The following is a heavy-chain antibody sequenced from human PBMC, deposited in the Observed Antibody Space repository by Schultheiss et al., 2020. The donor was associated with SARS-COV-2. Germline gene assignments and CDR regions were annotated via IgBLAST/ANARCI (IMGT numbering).Heavy chain of an antibody. CDR1: GFTFSDSY. J-gene: IGHJ4*02. D-gene: IGHD3-22*01. Sequence: SCAASGFTFSDSYMSWVRQAPGKGLEWVANIKQDGSEKYYVDSVKGRFTISRDNAKNSLYLQMNSLRAEDTAVYFCARDESYYDSSGLDYWGQGTLVTVSS. CDR3: ARDESYYDSSGLDY. V-gene: IGHV3-7*01. CDR2: IKQDGSEK.